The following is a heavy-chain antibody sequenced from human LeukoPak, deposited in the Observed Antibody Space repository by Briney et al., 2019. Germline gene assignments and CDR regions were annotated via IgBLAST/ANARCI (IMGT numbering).Heavy chain of an antibody. CDR1: GFTFSSYG. J-gene: IGHJ3*02. V-gene: IGHV3-30*02. CDR2: IRYDGSNK. Sequence: GGSLRLSCAASGFTFSSYGMHWVRQAPGKGLEWVAFIRYDGSNKYYADSVKGRFTISRDNSKNTLYLQMNSLKTEDTAVYYCTTDRIYYGSGSYPNDAFDIWGQGTMVTVSS. CDR3: TTDRIYYGSGSYPNDAFDI. D-gene: IGHD3-10*01.